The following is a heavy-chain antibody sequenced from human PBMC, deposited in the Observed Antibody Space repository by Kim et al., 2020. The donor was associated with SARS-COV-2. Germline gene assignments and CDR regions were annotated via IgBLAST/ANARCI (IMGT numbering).Heavy chain of an antibody. V-gene: IGHV3-48*03. CDR2: ISSSGSTI. J-gene: IGHJ4*02. CDR1: GFTFSSYE. D-gene: IGHD3-22*01. CDR3: ARVGRESSGYSEPGALDY. Sequence: GGSLRLSCAASGFTFSSYEMNWVRQAPGKGLEWVSYISSSGSTIYYADSVKGRFTISRDNAKNSLYLQMNSLRAEDTAVYYCARVGRESSGYSEPGALDYWGQGTLVTVSS.